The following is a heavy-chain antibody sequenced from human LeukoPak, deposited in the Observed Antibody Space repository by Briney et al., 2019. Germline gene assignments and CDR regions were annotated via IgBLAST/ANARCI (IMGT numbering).Heavy chain of an antibody. D-gene: IGHD2/OR15-2a*01. Sequence: SETLSLTCTVSGYSISSGYYWGWIRQPPGKGLEWIGSIYHSGSTYYNPSLKSRVTISVDTSKNQFSLKLSSVTAADTAVYYCARVVSSVYYYMDVWGKGTSVTASS. CDR2: IYHSGST. CDR1: GYSISSGYY. CDR3: ARVVSSVYYYMDV. V-gene: IGHV4-38-2*02. J-gene: IGHJ6*03.